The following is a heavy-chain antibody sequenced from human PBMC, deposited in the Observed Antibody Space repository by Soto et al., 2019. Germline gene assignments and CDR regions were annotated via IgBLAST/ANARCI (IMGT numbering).Heavy chain of an antibody. CDR2: IDPSDSYT. CDR3: ARLSGIAAAGTNNWFDP. V-gene: IGHV5-10-1*01. CDR1: GYSFTSYW. J-gene: IGHJ5*02. D-gene: IGHD6-13*01. Sequence: GESLKISCKGSGYSFTSYWISWVRQMPGKGLEWMGRIDPSDSYTNYSPSFQGHVTISADKSISTAYLQWSSLKASDTAMYYCARLSGIAAAGTNNWFDPWGQGTLVTVSS.